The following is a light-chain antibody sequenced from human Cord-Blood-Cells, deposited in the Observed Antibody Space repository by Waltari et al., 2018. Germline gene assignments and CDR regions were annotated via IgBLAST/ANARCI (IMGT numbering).Light chain of an antibody. CDR3: SSYTSSSTWV. J-gene: IGLJ3*02. CDR1: SSDVGVYNY. Sequence: QSALTQPASVSGSPGPSITLSCTATSSDVGVYNYLSWYQQHPGKAPKLMIYDVSKRPSGVSNRFSGSKSGNTASLTISGLQAEDEADYYCSSYTSSSTWVFGGGTKLTVL. CDR2: DVS. V-gene: IGLV2-14*01.